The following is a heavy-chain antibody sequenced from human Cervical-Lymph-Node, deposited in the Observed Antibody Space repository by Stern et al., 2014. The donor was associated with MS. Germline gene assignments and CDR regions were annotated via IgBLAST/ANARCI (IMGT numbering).Heavy chain of an antibody. V-gene: IGHV1-69*01. CDR3: ARALYGDYVSCVY. Sequence: QMQLVQSGAEVKKPGSSVKVSCKASVGTFNNYAISWVRQAPGQGLEWMGGIVKMVGKRSYAVKFQGRVTITADESASTVSVELSSLRSEDTSVYYCARALYGDYVSCVYWGRGTLVSVSS. CDR2: IVKMVGKR. D-gene: IGHD4-17*01. CDR1: VGTFNNYA. J-gene: IGHJ4*02.